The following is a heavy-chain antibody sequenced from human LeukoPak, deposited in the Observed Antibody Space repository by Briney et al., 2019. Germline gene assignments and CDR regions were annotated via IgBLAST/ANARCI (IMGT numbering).Heavy chain of an antibody. V-gene: IGHV1-2*02. CDR3: ARDAGGSDDY. D-gene: IGHD2-15*01. CDR2: INPNSGGT. J-gene: IGHJ4*02. CDR1: GYTFSTYG. Sequence: ASVTVSCTASGYTFSTYGVTWVRQAPGQGLEWMGWINPNSGGTNYAQKFQGRVTMTRDTSISTAYMELSRLRSDDTAVYYCARDAGGSDDYWGQGTLVTVSS.